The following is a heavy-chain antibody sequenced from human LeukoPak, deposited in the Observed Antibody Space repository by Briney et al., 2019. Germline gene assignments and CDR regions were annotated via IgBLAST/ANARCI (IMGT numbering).Heavy chain of an antibody. D-gene: IGHD3-22*01. CDR2: ISWNSGSI. CDR3: ARGTTTWGRSGYNNWFDP. CDR1: GFTFDDYA. V-gene: IGHV3-9*01. J-gene: IGHJ5*02. Sequence: PGRSLRLSCAASGFTFDDYAMHWVRQAPGKGLEWVSGISWNSGSIGYADSVKGRFTISRDNAKNSLYLQMNSLRAEDTAVYYCARGTTTWGRSGYNNWFDPWGQGTLVTVSS.